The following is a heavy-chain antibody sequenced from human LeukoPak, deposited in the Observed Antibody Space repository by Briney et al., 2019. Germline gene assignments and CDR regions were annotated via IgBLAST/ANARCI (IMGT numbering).Heavy chain of an antibody. Sequence: PSQTLYLTCTVSGGSISSGGYYWSWIRQHPGKGLEWIGYIYYSGSTYYNPSLKSRVTISVDTSKNQFSLKLSSVTAADTAVYYCARGVAARPLDYWGQGTLVTVSS. CDR3: ARGVAARPLDY. CDR1: GGSISSGGYY. V-gene: IGHV4-31*03. J-gene: IGHJ4*02. D-gene: IGHD6-6*01. CDR2: IYYSGST.